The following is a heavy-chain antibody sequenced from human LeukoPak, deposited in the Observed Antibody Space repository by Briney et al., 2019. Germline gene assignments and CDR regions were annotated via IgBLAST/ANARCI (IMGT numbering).Heavy chain of an antibody. V-gene: IGHV3-66*01. J-gene: IGHJ4*02. CDR2: TYSGGST. CDR3: ARTYYDYRVGTNYFDY. D-gene: IGHD3-3*01. CDR1: GFAFSVYA. Sequence: PGGSLRLSCTASGFAFSVYAMSWVRQAPGKGLEWVSVTYSGGSTSHADSVKGRFTVSRDDSKNMVYLQMNSMRHDDTAVYYCARTYYDYRVGTNYFDYWGQGTLVTVSS.